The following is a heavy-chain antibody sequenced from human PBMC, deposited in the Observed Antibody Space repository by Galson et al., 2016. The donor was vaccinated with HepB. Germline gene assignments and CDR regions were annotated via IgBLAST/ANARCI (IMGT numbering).Heavy chain of an antibody. J-gene: IGHJ4*02. CDR1: RFTFSSYA. CDR3: AKDGKDFPLRRIRTMIVVVMLH. D-gene: IGHD3-22*01. CDR2: ISGSGGST. Sequence: SLRLSCAASRFTFSSYAMSWVRQAPGKGLEWVSGISGSGGSTYYADSVKGRFIISRDNSKSTVYLQMNSLKAEDTAVYYRAKDGKDFPLRRIRTMIVVVMLHWGQGTLVTVSS. V-gene: IGHV3-23*01.